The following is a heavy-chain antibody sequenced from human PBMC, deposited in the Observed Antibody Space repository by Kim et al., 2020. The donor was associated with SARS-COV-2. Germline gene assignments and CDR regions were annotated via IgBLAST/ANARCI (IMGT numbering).Heavy chain of an antibody. V-gene: IGHV3-74*01. D-gene: IGHD2-21*01. CDR1: GFIFSSDW. CDR3: ARSSGDLDY. Sequence: GGSLRLSCEVSGFIFSSDWMHWVRQDPGKGLLWVSRINAYGNSTTYADSVKGRFTISRDNAKNTVSLHMSHLRADDSAVYFCARSSGDLDYWGRGTLVTVSS. J-gene: IGHJ4*02. CDR2: INAYGNST.